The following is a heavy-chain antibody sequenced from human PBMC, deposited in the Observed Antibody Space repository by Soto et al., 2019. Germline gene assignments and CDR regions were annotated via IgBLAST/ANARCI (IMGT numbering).Heavy chain of an antibody. J-gene: IGHJ5*02. CDR1: GFTFSSYA. V-gene: IGHV3-23*01. CDR2: VSSSSDNT. CDR3: AKAGYGSDVLWWFGP. D-gene: IGHD5-12*01. Sequence: PGGSLRLSCAASGFTFSSYAMSWVRQAPGRGLEWVSAVSSSSDNTYYADSVKGRFTISRDNSKNTLYLQMNSLRAEDTVIYYCAKAGYGSDVLWWFGPWGLGTLVTVSS.